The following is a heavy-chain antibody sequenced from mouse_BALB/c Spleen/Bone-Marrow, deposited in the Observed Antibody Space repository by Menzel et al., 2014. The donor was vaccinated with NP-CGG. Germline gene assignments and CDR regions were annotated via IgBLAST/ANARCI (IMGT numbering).Heavy chain of an antibody. V-gene: IGHV5-17*02. Sequence: EVKLMESGGGLVQPGGSRKLSCAASGFTFSSFAMHWVRQAPEKGLEWVAYISRGSSTIYYADTVMGRFIISRDNPKNTLFLQMTSLRSEDTAMYYCARSSSSSGYFDYWGQGTTLTVSS. CDR2: ISRGSSTI. J-gene: IGHJ2*01. D-gene: IGHD1-1*01. CDR1: GFTFSSFA. CDR3: ARSSSSSGYFDY.